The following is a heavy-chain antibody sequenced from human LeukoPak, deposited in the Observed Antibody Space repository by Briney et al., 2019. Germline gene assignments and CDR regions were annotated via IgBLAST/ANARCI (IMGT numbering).Heavy chain of an antibody. J-gene: IGHJ4*02. CDR3: AKSTLTGYYYDSSGS. CDR2: ISGSGGST. V-gene: IGHV3-23*01. CDR1: GFTFSSYA. Sequence: GGSLRLSCAASGFTFSSYAMSWVRQAPGKGLEWVSAISGSGGSTYYADSVKGRFTISRDNPKNTLYLQMNSLRAEDTAVYYCAKSTLTGYYYDSSGSWGQGTLVTVSS. D-gene: IGHD3-22*01.